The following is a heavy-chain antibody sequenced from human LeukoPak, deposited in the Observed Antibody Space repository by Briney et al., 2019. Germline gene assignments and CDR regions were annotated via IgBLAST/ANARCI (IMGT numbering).Heavy chain of an antibody. V-gene: IGHV3-21*01. CDR2: ISSGSTYI. Sequence: PGGSLRLSCAASGFTFSTYAMSWVREAPGKGLEWVSSISSGSTYIYYADSVKGRFTISRENAKNSLYVQMNRLRGGDTAVYYCARAYYYDSSGYYYFFYYWGQGTLVTVSS. CDR1: GFTFSTYA. D-gene: IGHD3-22*01. J-gene: IGHJ4*02. CDR3: ARAYYYDSSGYYYFFYY.